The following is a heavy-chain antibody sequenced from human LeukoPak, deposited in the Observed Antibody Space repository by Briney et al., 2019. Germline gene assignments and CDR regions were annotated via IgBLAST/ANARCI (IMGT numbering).Heavy chain of an antibody. D-gene: IGHD2-2*01. CDR1: GFTFSSYS. CDR2: ISSSSSYI. Sequence: GGSLRLSCAASGFTFSSYSMNWVRQAPGKGLEWVSSISSSSSYIYYADSVKGRFTISRDNAKNSLYLQMNSLRAEDTAVYYCARPLSAQLLNHYYDYYYMDVWGKGTTVTVSS. V-gene: IGHV3-21*01. J-gene: IGHJ6*03. CDR3: ARPLSAQLLNHYYDYYYMDV.